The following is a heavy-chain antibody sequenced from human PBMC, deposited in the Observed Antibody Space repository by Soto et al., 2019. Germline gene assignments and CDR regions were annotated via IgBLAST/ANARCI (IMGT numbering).Heavy chain of an antibody. V-gene: IGHV1-46*01. D-gene: IGHD3-10*01. J-gene: IGHJ4*02. CDR1: GYTFSSHY. CDR2: INPRSGST. Sequence: ASVKVSCKASGYTFSSHYLHWVRQAPGQGLEWMGIINPRSGSTSYAQKFQGRITLTRDTSTSTVYMELTSLRSEDTAVYYCARVRSHDGSESYPRRSYFDYWGQGTLVTVS. CDR3: ARVRSHDGSESYPRRSYFDY.